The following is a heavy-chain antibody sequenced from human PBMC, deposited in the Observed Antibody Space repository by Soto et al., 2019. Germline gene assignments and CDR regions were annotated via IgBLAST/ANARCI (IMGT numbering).Heavy chain of an antibody. CDR1: GGSISSSSYY. CDR3: ARQGRHSSSSDFDY. CDR2: IYYSGST. Sequence: SETLSLTCTVSGGSISSSSYYWGWIRQPPGTGLEWLGSIYYSGSTYSNPSLKSRVPISVNTSKNQFSLRLSSVTAADTAVYYCARQGRHSSSSDFDYWGQGTLVTVSS. J-gene: IGHJ4*02. V-gene: IGHV4-39*01. D-gene: IGHD6-6*01.